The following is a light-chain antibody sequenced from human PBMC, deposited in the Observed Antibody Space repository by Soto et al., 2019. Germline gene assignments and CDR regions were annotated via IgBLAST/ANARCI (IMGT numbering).Light chain of an antibody. J-gene: IGKJ4*01. CDR3: QQRIDWPLT. CDR2: DAS. Sequence: EIVLTQSPATLSLSPGEGATLSCRASQSIRTYLGWYQQKPGQAPRLLIYDASNRATGIPARFSGSGSGTDFTLTISSLEPEDFAVSYCQQRIDWPLTFGGGTKVEIK. CDR1: QSIRTY. V-gene: IGKV3-11*01.